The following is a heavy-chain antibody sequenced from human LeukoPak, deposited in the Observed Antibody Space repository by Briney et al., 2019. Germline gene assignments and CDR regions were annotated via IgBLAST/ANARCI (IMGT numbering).Heavy chain of an antibody. Sequence: GGSLRLSCAVSGITLSNYGMSWVRQAPGKGLEWVAGISDRGSRTNYADSVKGRFTISTDYPKNTLYLQMNSLRAEDTAVYFCAKRGVVIRVILVGFHKEAYYFDSWGQGALVTVYS. CDR2: ISDRGSRT. D-gene: IGHD3-22*01. CDR1: GITLSNYG. J-gene: IGHJ4*02. CDR3: AKRGVVIRVILVGFHKEAYYFDS. V-gene: IGHV3-23*01.